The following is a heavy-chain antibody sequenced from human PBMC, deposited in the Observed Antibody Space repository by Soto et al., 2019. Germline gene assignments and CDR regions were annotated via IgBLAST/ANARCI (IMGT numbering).Heavy chain of an antibody. CDR1: GFTFSSYW. Sequence: GGSLRLSCAASGFTFSSYWMSWVRQAPGKGLEWVANIKQDGSEKYYVDSVKGRFTISRDNAKNSLYLQMNSLRAEDTAVYYCARDQKIHWNDVFGYWGQGTLVTAPQ. D-gene: IGHD1-1*01. CDR2: IKQDGSEK. CDR3: ARDQKIHWNDVFGY. V-gene: IGHV3-7*01. J-gene: IGHJ4*02.